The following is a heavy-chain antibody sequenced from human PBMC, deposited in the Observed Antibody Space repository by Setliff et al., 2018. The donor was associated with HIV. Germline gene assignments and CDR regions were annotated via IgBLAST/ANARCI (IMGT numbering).Heavy chain of an antibody. CDR3: ARHFYGYYGSNGLPIQY. CDR1: GETFSGYY. D-gene: IGHD3-22*01. CDR2: INHSGST. J-gene: IGHJ4*02. Sequence: SETLSLTCAVYGETFSGYYWSWIRQPPGKGLEWIGEINHSGSTTYHPSLRSRATISADTSKNQFSLNLSSVAAADTAVYYCARHFYGYYGSNGLPIQYWGQGTLVTVSS. V-gene: IGHV4-34*01.